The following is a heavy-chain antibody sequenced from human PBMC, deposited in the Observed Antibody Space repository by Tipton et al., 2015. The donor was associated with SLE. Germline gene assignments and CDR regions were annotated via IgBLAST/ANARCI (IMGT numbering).Heavy chain of an antibody. CDR3: ARRGPRTTVTPGFDP. J-gene: IGHJ5*02. V-gene: IGHV4-34*01. CDR1: GGSFTDYF. Sequence: LRLSCAVYGGSFTDYFWSWMRQTPGKGLEWIGEINHSGTTNYNPSLKGRVSISIDTSKNHFSLQLRSMTAADTSVYFCARRGPRTTVTPGFDPWGQGTLVTVSS. D-gene: IGHD4-17*01. CDR2: INHSGTT.